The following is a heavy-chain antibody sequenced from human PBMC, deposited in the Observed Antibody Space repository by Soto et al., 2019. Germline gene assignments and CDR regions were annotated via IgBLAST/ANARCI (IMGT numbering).Heavy chain of an antibody. CDR3: ASSHAGAHITAAVH. CDR2: IYHSGST. J-gene: IGHJ4*02. V-gene: IGHV4-30-2*01. D-gene: IGHD6-13*01. Sequence: SETASITCAVPAGSRSSAGDSWSWIRQPPGKGLEWIGYIYHSGSTYYNPSLKSRVTISVDRSKNQFSLKLSSVTAADTAVYYCASSHAGAHITAAVHWGQGTLVT. CDR1: AGSRSSAGDS.